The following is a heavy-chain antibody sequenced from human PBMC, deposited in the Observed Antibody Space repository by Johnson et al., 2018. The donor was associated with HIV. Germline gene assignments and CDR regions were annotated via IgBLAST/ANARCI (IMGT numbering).Heavy chain of an antibody. CDR3: ARVRPKGSFDI. D-gene: IGHD1-1*01. CDR2: VNWNGART. V-gene: IGHV3-20*04. J-gene: IGHJ3*02. Sequence: VQLVESGGGVVQPGESLRLSCVASGFTFSSYGMNWVRHAPGKGLEWVSDVNWNGARTGYADSVKGRFTISRDNAKNSLYLQMNSLRAEDTAVYYCARVRPKGSFDIWGQGTMVTVSS. CDR1: GFTFSSYG.